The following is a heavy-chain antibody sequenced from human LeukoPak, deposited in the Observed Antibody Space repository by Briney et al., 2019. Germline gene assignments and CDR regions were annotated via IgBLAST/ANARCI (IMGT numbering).Heavy chain of an antibody. D-gene: IGHD3-10*01. CDR2: IYYYSGST. V-gene: IGHV4-39*07. Sequence: PSETLSLTCTVSGGSISSSTYFWGWIRQPPGKGLEWIGSIYYYSGSTNYNPSLKSRVTISVDTSKNQFSLKLSSVTAADTAVYYCARVIRGVNYYYYYYMDVWGKGTTVTVSS. CDR1: GGSISSSTYF. CDR3: ARVIRGVNYYYYYYMDV. J-gene: IGHJ6*03.